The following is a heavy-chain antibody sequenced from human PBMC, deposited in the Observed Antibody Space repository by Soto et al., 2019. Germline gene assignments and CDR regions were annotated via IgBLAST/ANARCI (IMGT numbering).Heavy chain of an antibody. Sequence: GGSLRLSCAASGFTFSSYSMNWVRQAPGKGLEWVSSISSSSSYIYYADSVKGRFTISRDNAKNSLYLQMNSLRAEDTAVYYCARDLFFDRYCSGCRCYQGPASWFDPWGQGSLVTVSS. J-gene: IGHJ5*02. D-gene: IGHD2-15*01. CDR2: ISSSSSYI. CDR1: GFTFSSYS. V-gene: IGHV3-21*01. CDR3: ARDLFFDRYCSGCRCYQGPASWFDP.